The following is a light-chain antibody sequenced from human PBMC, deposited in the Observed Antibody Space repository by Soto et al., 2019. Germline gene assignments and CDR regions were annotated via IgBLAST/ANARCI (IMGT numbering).Light chain of an antibody. CDR3: QAWDSGTVI. CDR1: TLGSKF. Sequence: YELTQPPSVSVSPGQTANITCSGNTLGSKFVFWYQQKAGQSPMVVIYEDTKRPSGIPERFSGSNSGNTATLTISGTQAMDEADFYCQAWDSGTVIFGGGTKLTVL. V-gene: IGLV3-1*01. J-gene: IGLJ2*01. CDR2: EDT.